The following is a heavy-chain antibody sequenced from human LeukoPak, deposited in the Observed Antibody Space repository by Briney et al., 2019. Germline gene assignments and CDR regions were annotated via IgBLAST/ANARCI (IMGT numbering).Heavy chain of an antibody. CDR2: IYTSGST. CDR1: GGSISSGSYY. CDR3: ARDYLGYYYYMDV. V-gene: IGHV4-61*02. J-gene: IGHJ6*03. Sequence: SETLSLTCTVSGGSISSGSYYWSWIWQPAGKGLEWIGRIYTSGSTNYDPSLKSRVTISVDTSKNQFSLKLSSVTAADTAVYYCARDYLGYYYYMDVWGKGTTVTVSS.